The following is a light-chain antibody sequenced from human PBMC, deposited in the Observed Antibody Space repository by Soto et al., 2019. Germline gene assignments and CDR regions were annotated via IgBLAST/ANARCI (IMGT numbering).Light chain of an antibody. CDR2: CAS. Sequence: EIVLTQSPGTLSLSPGESATLSCRASQSVGSTYVAWHQQKPGQAPRLLIYCASSRATGIPDRFSGSGSGTDFNLTISRLEPEDFAVYYCQKYGSSPLYTFGQGTKLEIK. V-gene: IGKV3-20*01. J-gene: IGKJ2*01. CDR1: QSVGSTY. CDR3: QKYGSSPLYT.